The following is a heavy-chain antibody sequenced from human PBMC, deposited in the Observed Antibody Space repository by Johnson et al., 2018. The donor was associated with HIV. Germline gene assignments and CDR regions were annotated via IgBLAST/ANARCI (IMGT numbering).Heavy chain of an antibody. CDR3: ARLPSACGTIKDAFDI. CDR2: VKQDGSEK. V-gene: IGHV3-7*05. CDR1: GFTFSSYW. J-gene: IGHJ3*02. D-gene: IGHD1-26*01. Sequence: VQLVESGGGLVQPGGSLRLSCATSGFTFSSYWMSWVRQAPGKGLEWVANVKQDGSEKYYVDSVKGRFTISRDNAKNSLYLQMNGLRAEATAVYSCARLPSACGTIKDAFDIWGHGTMVTVSS.